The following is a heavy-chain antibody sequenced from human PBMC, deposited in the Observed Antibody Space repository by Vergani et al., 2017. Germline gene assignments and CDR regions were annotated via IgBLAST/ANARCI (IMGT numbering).Heavy chain of an antibody. Sequence: EVQLLESGGGLVQPGGSLRLSCAASGFTFSSYAMSWVRQAPGKGLEWVSAISGSGGSTYYADSVKGRFTISRDNSKNTLYLQMNSLRAEDTAVYYCARVPINSSPRGGYFDYWGQGTLVTVSS. V-gene: IGHV3-23*01. D-gene: IGHD6-13*01. J-gene: IGHJ4*02. CDR1: GFTFSSYA. CDR2: ISGSGGST. CDR3: ARVPINSSPRGGYFDY.